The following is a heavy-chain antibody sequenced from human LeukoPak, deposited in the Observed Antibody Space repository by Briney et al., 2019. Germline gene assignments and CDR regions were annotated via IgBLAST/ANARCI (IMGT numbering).Heavy chain of an antibody. CDR1: GFTFSSYS. CDR3: ARSGLSRFGF. V-gene: IGHV3-21*01. CDR2: ISRSSSYI. D-gene: IGHD2/OR15-2a*01. J-gene: IGHJ4*02. Sequence: GGSLRLSCAASGFTFSSYSMNWVRQAPGKGLEWVSSISRSSSYIYYADSVKGRFTVSRDNARNSLYLQMNSLRAEDTAVYYCARSGLSRFGFWGQGTLVTVSS.